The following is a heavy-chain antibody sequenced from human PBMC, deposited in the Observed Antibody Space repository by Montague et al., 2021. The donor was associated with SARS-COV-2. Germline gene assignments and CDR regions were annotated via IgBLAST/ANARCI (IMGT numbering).Heavy chain of an antibody. V-gene: IGHV4-34*01. D-gene: IGHD3-22*01. Sequence: SETLSLTCTVYGGSLSGYYWSWIRQPPRKGLEWIGEINHSRSTNXNPSLESRVIISVDTSKNQFSLNLSSVIAADTAVYYCARGPPFDSSGYYWKDWGQGTLVTVSS. CDR3: ARGPPFDSSGYYWKD. CDR1: GGSLSGYY. J-gene: IGHJ4*02. CDR2: INHSRST.